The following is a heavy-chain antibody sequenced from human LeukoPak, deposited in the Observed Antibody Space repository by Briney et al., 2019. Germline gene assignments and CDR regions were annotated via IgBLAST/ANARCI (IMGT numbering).Heavy chain of an antibody. V-gene: IGHV3-7*01. D-gene: IGHD1-26*01. CDR2: IKQDGSEK. CDR1: GFTFSSYW. J-gene: IGHJ6*03. Sequence: GGSLRLSCAASGFTFSSYWMHWVRQAPGKGLEWVANIKQDGSEKYYVEPVKGRFTISRDNAKNSLYLQMNSLTGEDTAVYYCASHSGYYFYMDVWGKGTTVTVSS. CDR3: ASHSGYYFYMDV.